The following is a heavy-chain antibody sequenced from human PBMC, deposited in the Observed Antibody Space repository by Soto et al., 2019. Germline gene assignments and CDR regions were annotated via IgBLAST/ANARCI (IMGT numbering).Heavy chain of an antibody. D-gene: IGHD3-10*01. CDR1: GGSISNGDYY. CDR3: ARAVVRGVMGY. J-gene: IGHJ4*02. CDR2: ISYSGTT. Sequence: PSETLSLTCTVSGGSISNGDYYWSWIRQPPGKGLEWIAYISYSGTTYYNPSLKSRPTMSVDTSKNRFSLNLSSVTAADTAVYYCARAVVRGVMGYWGQGTLVTVSS. V-gene: IGHV4-30-4*01.